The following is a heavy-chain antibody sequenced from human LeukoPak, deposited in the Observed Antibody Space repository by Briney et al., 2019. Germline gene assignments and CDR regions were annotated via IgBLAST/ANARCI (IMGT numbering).Heavy chain of an antibody. CDR2: INPNSGGT. CDR1: GYTFTGYY. CDR3: ARSNQYYYFDY. V-gene: IGHV1-2*04. J-gene: IGHJ4*02. Sequence: GASVKVSCKASGYTFTGYYMHWVRQAPGQGLEWMGWINPNSGGTNYAQKFQGWVTMTSDTSISTAYMELSRLRSDDTAVYYCARSNQYYYFDYWGQGTLVTVSS. D-gene: IGHD1-14*01.